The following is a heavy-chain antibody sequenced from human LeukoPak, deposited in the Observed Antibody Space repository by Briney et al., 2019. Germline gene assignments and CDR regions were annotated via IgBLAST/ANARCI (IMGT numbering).Heavy chain of an antibody. CDR2: ISTSSCYI. CDR1: GFTFSSFS. D-gene: IGHD1-1*01. CDR3: AREVQLERLAFGREGSAFDY. J-gene: IGHJ4*02. Sequence: GGSLRLSCAASGFTFSSFSMNWVRQAPGKGLEWVSSISTSSCYIYYADSVKGRFTISRDNAKNSLYLQMNSLRAEDTAVYYCAREVQLERLAFGREGSAFDYWGQGTLVTVSS. V-gene: IGHV3-21*01.